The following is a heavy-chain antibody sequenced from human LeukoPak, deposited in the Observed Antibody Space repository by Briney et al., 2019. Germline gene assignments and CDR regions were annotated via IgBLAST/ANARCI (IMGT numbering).Heavy chain of an antibody. CDR3: AKSEGVAVAGTVSDY. CDR1: GFTFSSYA. J-gene: IGHJ4*02. Sequence: GGSLRLSCAASGFTFSSYAMSWVRQAPGKGLEWVSAISGSGGSTYYADSVKGRFTISRDNSKNTLYLQMNSLRAEDTAVYYCAKSEGVAVAGTVSDYWGQGTLVTVSS. V-gene: IGHV3-23*01. CDR2: ISGSGGST. D-gene: IGHD6-19*01.